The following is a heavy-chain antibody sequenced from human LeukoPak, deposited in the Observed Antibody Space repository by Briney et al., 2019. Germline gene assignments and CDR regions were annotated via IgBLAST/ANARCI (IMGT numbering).Heavy chain of an antibody. V-gene: IGHV4-34*01. J-gene: IGHJ4*02. D-gene: IGHD3-10*01. Sequence: SETLSLTCAVYGGSFSGYYWSWIRQPPGKGLEWIGEINYSGSTNYNPSLKSRVTISVETSKNQFSLKLSSVTAADTAVYYCARRAYYYGSGSYYKQIIPKKYYFDYWGQGTLVTVSS. CDR2: INYSGST. CDR3: ARRAYYYGSGSYYKQIIPKKYYFDY. CDR1: GGSFSGYY.